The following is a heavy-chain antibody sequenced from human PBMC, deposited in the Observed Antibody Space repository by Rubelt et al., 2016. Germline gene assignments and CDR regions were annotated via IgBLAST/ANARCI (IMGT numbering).Heavy chain of an antibody. D-gene: IGHD2-2*01. Sequence: EVQLVESGGGLVQPGGSLRLSCAASGFTFSSYWMSWVRQAPGKGLEWVANINPEGLTNYVGSVRGRFTISRDNTKNSVNLQMSGLGAEDTAVYYCARIGYSSNCFDYWGQGALITVSS. V-gene: IGHV3-7*05. CDR1: GFTFSSYW. CDR3: ARIGYSSNCFDY. CDR2: INPEGLT. J-gene: IGHJ4*02.